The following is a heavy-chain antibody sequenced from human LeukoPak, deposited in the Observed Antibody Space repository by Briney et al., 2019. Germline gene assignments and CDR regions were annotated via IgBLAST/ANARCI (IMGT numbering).Heavy chain of an antibody. CDR1: GFTFSSYA. D-gene: IGHD2-15*01. J-gene: IGHJ3*02. CDR3: AKDRGRIGNDAFDI. V-gene: IGHV3-33*06. CDR2: IWYDGSNK. Sequence: PGRSLRLSCAASGFTFSSYAMHWVRQAPGKGLEWVAVIWYDGSNKYYADSVKGRFTISRDNSKNTLYLQMNSLRAEDTAVYYCAKDRGRIGNDAFDIWGQGTMVTVSS.